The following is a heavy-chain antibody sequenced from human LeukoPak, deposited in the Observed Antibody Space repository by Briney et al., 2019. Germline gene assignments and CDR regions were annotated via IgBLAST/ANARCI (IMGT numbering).Heavy chain of an antibody. D-gene: IGHD5-18*01. CDR2: INHSGST. J-gene: IGHJ4*02. CDR3: ARGWIQLWPFDY. V-gene: IGHV4-34*01. Sequence: PSETLSLTCAVYGGSFSDYYWNWIRQSPGKGLEWIGEINHSGSTNYNPSLKSRVTISVDASKNQFSLKLSSVTAADTAVYYCARGWIQLWPFDYWGQGTLVTVSS. CDR1: GGSFSDYY.